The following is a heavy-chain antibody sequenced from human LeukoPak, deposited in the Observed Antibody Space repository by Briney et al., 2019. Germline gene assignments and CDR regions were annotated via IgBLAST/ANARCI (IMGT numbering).Heavy chain of an antibody. V-gene: IGHV1-46*01. CDR1: GYTFTNYY. J-gene: IGHJ6*03. D-gene: IGHD5-18*01. Sequence: ASVKVSCKASGYTFTNYYIHWVRQAPGQGLECMGIINPSGGSTSYAQKFQGRVTISVDMSKNQFSLKLSSVTAADTAVYYCARTTEGGYTYDYFYYYYMDVWGKGTTVTISS. CDR2: INPSGGST. CDR3: ARTTEGGYTYDYFYYYYMDV.